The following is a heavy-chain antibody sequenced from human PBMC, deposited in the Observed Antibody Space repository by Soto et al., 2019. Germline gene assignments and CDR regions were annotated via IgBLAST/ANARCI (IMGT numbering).Heavy chain of an antibody. V-gene: IGHV3-30*18. D-gene: IGHD2-8*02. CDR1: GFTFSFYA. J-gene: IGHJ4*02. Sequence: QVHLVESGGGVVQPARSLRLSCAASGFTFSFYAMHWVRQAPGKGLEWVAVIAYDGSTMYYADSVKGRFTISRDNSNNTLYLQMNSLRAEDTAVYYCAKPSCTGGACRELRLFDYWGQGTLVTVSS. CDR3: AKPSCTGGACRELRLFDY. CDR2: IAYDGSTM.